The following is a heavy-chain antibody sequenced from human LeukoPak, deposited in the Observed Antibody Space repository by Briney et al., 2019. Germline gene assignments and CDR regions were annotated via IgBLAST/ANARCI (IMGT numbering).Heavy chain of an antibody. CDR1: GYTFTSYY. J-gene: IGHJ4*02. D-gene: IGHD5-12*01. CDR3: ATARKYSGYDWRPPFDY. V-gene: IGHV1-24*01. CDR2: FDPEDGET. Sequence: ASVKVSCKASGYTFTSYYMHWVRQAPGQGLEWMGGFDPEDGETIYAQKFQGRVTMTEDTSTDTAYMELSSLRSEDTAVYYCATARKYSGYDWRPPFDYWGQGTLVTVSS.